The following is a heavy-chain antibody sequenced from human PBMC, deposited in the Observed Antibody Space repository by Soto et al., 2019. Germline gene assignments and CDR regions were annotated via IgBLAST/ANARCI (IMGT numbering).Heavy chain of an antibody. Sequence: QVQLQESGPGLVKPSQTLFLTCTVSCGSISSGGYYWSWIRQHPGKGLGWMGYIYYSGSTFYNPSLKRRVTTSVDTSKNQFSLKLSSVTAADTAVYYCARDCGIAARQKGSYGMDVWGQGTTVTVSS. D-gene: IGHD6-6*01. J-gene: IGHJ6*02. CDR3: ARDCGIAARQKGSYGMDV. CDR2: IYYSGST. CDR1: CGSISSGGYY. V-gene: IGHV4-31*03.